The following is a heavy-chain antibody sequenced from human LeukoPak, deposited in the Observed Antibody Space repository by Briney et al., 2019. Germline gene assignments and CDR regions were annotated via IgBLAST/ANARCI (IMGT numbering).Heavy chain of an antibody. CDR1: GGSISSYY. CDR2: IYYSGST. V-gene: IGHV4-59*01. CDR3: AREGYYYGMDV. J-gene: IGHJ6*02. Sequence: SETLSLTCTVSGGSISSYYSSWIRQPPGKGLEWIGYIYYSGSTNYNPSLKSRVTISVDTSKNQFSLKLSSVTAADTAVYYCAREGYYYGMDVWGQGTTVTASS.